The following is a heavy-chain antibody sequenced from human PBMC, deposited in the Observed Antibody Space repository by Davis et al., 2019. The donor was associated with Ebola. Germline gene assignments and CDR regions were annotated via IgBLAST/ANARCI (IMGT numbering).Heavy chain of an antibody. CDR3: ARQREVSTVTTSWEY. CDR1: GYSFTSYW. D-gene: IGHD4-17*01. V-gene: IGHV5-51*01. Sequence: GESLKISCKGSGYSFTSYWIGWVRQMPGKGLEWMGIIYPGDSDTRYSPSFQGQVTISADKSISTAYLQWSSLKASDTAMYYCARQREVSTVTTSWEYWGQGTLVTVSS. CDR2: IYPGDSDT. J-gene: IGHJ4*02.